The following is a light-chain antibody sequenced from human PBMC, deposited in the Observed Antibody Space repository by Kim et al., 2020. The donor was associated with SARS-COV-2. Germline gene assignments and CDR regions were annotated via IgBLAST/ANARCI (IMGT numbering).Light chain of an antibody. J-gene: IGKJ2*01. CDR3: QQSYAAPYT. CDR2: AAS. Sequence: SASVGVRVTISCRASLNINTYLNWYQHKPGNAPKLLISAASSLQSGVPSRYSGSGSGTDFTLTISGLQPDDFATYYCQQSYAAPYTFGPGTKLEI. CDR1: LNINTY. V-gene: IGKV1-39*01.